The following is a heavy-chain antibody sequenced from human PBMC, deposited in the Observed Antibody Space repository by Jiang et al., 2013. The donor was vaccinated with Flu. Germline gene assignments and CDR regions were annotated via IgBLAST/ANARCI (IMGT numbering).Heavy chain of an antibody. J-gene: IGHJ6*04. CDR2: TVIGSGDT. CDR3: AAQNSPNPPGDHEAFFYYGLDV. V-gene: IGHV1-58*02. D-gene: IGHD4-17*01. Sequence: GAEVKKPGASVRISCKAPGFMFSDSAIQWVRRPRGRRLEWLGWTVIGSGDTTYAQVVHDRIIFTTDMSISTVYMELNRLTSEDTATYYCAAQNSPNPPGDHEAFFYYGLDVWGTGTTVTVSS. CDR1: GFMFSDSA.